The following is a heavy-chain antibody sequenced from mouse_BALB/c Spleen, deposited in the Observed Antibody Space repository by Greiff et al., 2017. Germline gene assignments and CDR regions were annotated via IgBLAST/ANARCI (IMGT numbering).Heavy chain of an antibody. J-gene: IGHJ4*01. Sequence: EVKVVESGGGLVKPGGSLKLSCAASGFTFSDYYMYWVRQTPEKRLEWVATISDGGSYTYYPDSVKGRFTISRDNAKNNLYLQMSSLKSEDTAMYYCARAMDYWGQGTSVTVSS. CDR3: ARAMDY. V-gene: IGHV5-4*02. CDR2: ISDGGSYT. CDR1: GFTFSDYY.